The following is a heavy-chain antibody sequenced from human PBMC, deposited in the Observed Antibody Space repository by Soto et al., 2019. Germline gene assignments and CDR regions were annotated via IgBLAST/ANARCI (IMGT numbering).Heavy chain of an antibody. Sequence: ASVKVSCKASGYTFTGYYMHCVRQAPGQGLEWMGWINPNSGGTNYAQKFQGRVTMTRDTSISTAYMELSRLRSDDTAVYYCAREGYDILTGYYVCNWFDPWGQGTLVTVSS. CDR1: GYTFTGYY. D-gene: IGHD3-9*01. CDR2: INPNSGGT. V-gene: IGHV1-2*02. CDR3: AREGYDILTGYYVCNWFDP. J-gene: IGHJ5*02.